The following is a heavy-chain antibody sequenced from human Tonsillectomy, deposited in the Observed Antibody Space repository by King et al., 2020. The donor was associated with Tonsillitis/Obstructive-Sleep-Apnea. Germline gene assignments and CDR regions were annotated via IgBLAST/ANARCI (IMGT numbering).Heavy chain of an antibody. Sequence: GQLVQSGGGVVQPGRSLRLSCAASGFTFSSYGMHWVRQAPGKGLEWVAVISYDGSNKYYADSVKGRFTISRDNSKNTLYLQMNSLRAEDTAVYYCAKPIFDDDSSGYYYGDAFDIWGQGTMVTVSS. CDR1: GFTFSSYG. V-gene: IGHV3-30*18. D-gene: IGHD3-22*01. CDR3: AKPIFDDDSSGYYYGDAFDI. CDR2: ISYDGSNK. J-gene: IGHJ3*02.